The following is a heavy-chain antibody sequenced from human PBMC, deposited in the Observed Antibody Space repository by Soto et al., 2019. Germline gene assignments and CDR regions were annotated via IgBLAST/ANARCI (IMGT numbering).Heavy chain of an antibody. CDR2: INHSGST. J-gene: IGHJ4*02. V-gene: IGHV4-34*01. CDR3: ARGPPRHYEFWSGRGYYFDY. Sequence: QVQLQQWGAGLLKPSETLSLTCAVYGGSFSGYYWSWIRQPPGKGLEWIGEINHSGSTNYNPSLKSRVTISVGTSKNQFSLKLSSVPAADTAVYYCARGPPRHYEFWSGRGYYFDYWGQGTLVTVSS. CDR1: GGSFSGYY. D-gene: IGHD3-3*01.